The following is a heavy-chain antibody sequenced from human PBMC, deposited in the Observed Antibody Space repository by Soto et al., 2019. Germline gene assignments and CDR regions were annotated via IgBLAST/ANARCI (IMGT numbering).Heavy chain of an antibody. V-gene: IGHV3-43*01. J-gene: IGHJ4*02. D-gene: IGHD6-19*01. CDR1: GFTFDDYT. CDR2: INWNGDDI. Sequence: VGSLRLSCAASGFTFDDYTMHWVRQGPGKGLEWVSFINWNGDDINYADSVKGRFTISRDNSKNSLYLQMNSLRTEDTALYYCVKDSDWSFDSWGQGTLVTV. CDR3: VKDSDWSFDS.